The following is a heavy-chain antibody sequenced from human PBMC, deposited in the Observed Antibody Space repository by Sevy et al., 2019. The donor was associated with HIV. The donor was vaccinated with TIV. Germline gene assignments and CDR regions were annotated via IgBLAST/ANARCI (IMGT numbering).Heavy chain of an antibody. CDR3: ARDSRITIFGVVILPLDY. Sequence: ASLKVSCKASGGTFSSYAINWVRQAPGQGLEWMGGIIPIFGTANYAQKFQGRVTITADESTSTAYMELSSLRSEDTAAYYCARDSRITIFGVVILPLDYWGQGTLVTVSS. D-gene: IGHD3-3*01. CDR1: GGTFSSYA. V-gene: IGHV1-69*13. J-gene: IGHJ4*02. CDR2: IIPIFGTA.